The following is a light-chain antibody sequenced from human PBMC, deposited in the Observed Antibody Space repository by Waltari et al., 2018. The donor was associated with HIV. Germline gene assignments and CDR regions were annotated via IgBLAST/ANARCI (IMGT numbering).Light chain of an antibody. Sequence: QSALTQPASVSGSPGQSITISCPGTSSDVGSYYLVSWYQQHPGKDPKLMIYEVSKRPSGVSNRFSGSKSGNTASLTISGLQAEDEADYYCCSYAGSSTFVVFGGGTKLTVL. CDR1: SSDVGSYYL. V-gene: IGLV2-23*02. J-gene: IGLJ2*01. CDR3: CSYAGSSTFVV. CDR2: EVS.